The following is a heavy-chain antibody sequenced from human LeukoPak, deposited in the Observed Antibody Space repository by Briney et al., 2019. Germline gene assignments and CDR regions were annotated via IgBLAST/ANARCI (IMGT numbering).Heavy chain of an antibody. D-gene: IGHD3-10*01. V-gene: IGHV4-59*01. CDR2: IYYSGST. J-gene: IGHJ4*02. Sequence: SETLSLTCTVSGGSISSYYWSWIRQPPGKGLEWIGHIYYSGSTNYNPSLKSRVTISVDTSKNQFSLKLSSVTAADTAVYYCARATGSGSYSNFDYWGQGTLVTVSS. CDR1: GGSISSYY. CDR3: ARATGSGSYSNFDY.